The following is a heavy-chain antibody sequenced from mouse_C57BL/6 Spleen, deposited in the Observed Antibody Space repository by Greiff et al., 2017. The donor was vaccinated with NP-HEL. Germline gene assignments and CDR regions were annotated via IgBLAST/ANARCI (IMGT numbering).Heavy chain of an antibody. J-gene: IGHJ4*01. CDR2: ISSGGSYT. Sequence: EVKVVESGGDLVKPGGSLKLSCAASGFTFSSYGMSWVRQTPDKRLEWVATISSGGSYTYYPDSVKGRFTISRDNAKNTLYLQMSSLKSEDTAMYYCAKDYDPYAMDYWGQGTSVTVSS. CDR1: GFTFSSYG. D-gene: IGHD2-4*01. CDR3: AKDYDPYAMDY. V-gene: IGHV5-6*01.